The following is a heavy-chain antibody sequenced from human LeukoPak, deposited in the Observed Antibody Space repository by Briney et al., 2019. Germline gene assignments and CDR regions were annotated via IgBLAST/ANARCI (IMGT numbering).Heavy chain of an antibody. J-gene: IGHJ4*02. D-gene: IGHD5-18*01. Sequence: GGSLRLSCAASGFTFSSYTMNWVRQAPGKGLEWVSSISSSSSYIYYADSVKGRFTISRDNAKNSLYLQMNSLRAEDTAVYYCARGRHGNIYGYRPNELGHYFDFWGQGTLVTVSS. CDR3: ARGRHGNIYGYRPNELGHYFDF. CDR2: ISSSSSYI. V-gene: IGHV3-21*04. CDR1: GFTFSSYT.